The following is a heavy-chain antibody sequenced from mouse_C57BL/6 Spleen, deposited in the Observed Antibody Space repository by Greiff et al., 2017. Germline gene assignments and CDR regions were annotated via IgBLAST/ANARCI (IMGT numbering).Heavy chain of an antibody. Sequence: QVQLQQSGAELMKPGASVKLSCKATGYTFTGYWIEWVKQRPGHGLEWIGEISPGSGSTNDNEKFKGKATFTADTSSNTAYMQLSSLTTEDSAIYYCARSRITTVVALCYFDYWGQGTTLTVSS. J-gene: IGHJ2*01. CDR3: ARSRITTVVALCYFDY. D-gene: IGHD1-1*01. CDR2: ISPGSGST. CDR1: GYTFTGYW. V-gene: IGHV1-9*01.